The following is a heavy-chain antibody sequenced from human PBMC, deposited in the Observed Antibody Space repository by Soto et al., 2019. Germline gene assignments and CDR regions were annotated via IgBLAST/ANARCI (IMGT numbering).Heavy chain of an antibody. J-gene: IGHJ4*02. CDR2: FSLSGTT. CDR3: ARGMTPPGAPAWYYFDS. Sequence: QVQLQESGPGLMKPSETLSLTCTVSGASITISSYWSWIRQPAGKGREWVGRFSLSGTTNYNPPPRSRVTMSADVSKNQFSLRLTSVTAADTALYYCARGMTPPGAPAWYYFDSWGQGTLVTVSS. CDR1: GASITISSY. D-gene: IGHD2-8*02. V-gene: IGHV4-4*07.